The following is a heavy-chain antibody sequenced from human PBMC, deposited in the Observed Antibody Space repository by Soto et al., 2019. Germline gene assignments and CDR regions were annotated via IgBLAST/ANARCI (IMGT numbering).Heavy chain of an antibody. J-gene: IGHJ4*02. CDR3: ARDGVLAPGPIDY. D-gene: IGHD3-3*01. V-gene: IGHV3-11*01. CDR2: ISSSGSTV. Sequence: GVSLRLSYAASGCTLSDYYGSWIRQAPGKGLEWLSYISSSGSTVYYVDSVKGRFTISRDNAKNSLYLQMDSLRVEDTAVYYCARDGVLAPGPIDYWVQGAQVPVSS. CDR1: GCTLSDYY.